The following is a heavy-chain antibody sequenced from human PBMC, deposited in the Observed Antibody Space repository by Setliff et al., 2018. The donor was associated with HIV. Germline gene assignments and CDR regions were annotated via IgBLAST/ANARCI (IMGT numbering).Heavy chain of an antibody. CDR1: GYSFTSYW. J-gene: IGHJ3*02. D-gene: IGHD3-16*01. CDR3: ARWGEPAQRGFDI. V-gene: IGHV5-51*01. Sequence: GESLKISCKGSGYSFTSYWIGWVRQMPGKGLEWMGIIYPCDSDTRYSPSFQGQVTISADKSISTAYLQWSSLKASDTAVYYCARWGEPAQRGFDIWGQGTRVTVSS. CDR2: IYPCDSDT.